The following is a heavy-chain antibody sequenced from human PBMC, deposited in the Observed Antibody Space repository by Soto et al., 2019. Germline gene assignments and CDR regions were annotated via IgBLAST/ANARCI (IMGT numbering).Heavy chain of an antibody. D-gene: IGHD4-17*01. CDR3: TTYDSGDKGGFDY. Sequence: GGSLRLSFAASGFTFSNAWMSWVRQAPGKGLEWVGRIKSKTDGGTTDYAAPVKGRFTISRDDSKNTLYLQMNSLKTEDTAVYYCTTYDSGDKGGFDYWGQGTLVTVSS. CDR1: GFTFSNAW. V-gene: IGHV3-15*01. J-gene: IGHJ4*02. CDR2: IKSKTDGGTT.